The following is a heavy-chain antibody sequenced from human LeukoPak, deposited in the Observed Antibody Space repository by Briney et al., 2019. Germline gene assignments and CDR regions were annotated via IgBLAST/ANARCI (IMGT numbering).Heavy chain of an antibody. J-gene: IGHJ5*02. Sequence: GASVKVSCKASGYTFTSYAMHWVRQAPGQRLEWMGWINAGNGNTKYSQKFQGRVTITRDTSASTACMELSSLRSEDTAVYYCARALLWFGELSNWFDPWGQGTLVTVSS. CDR1: GYTFTSYA. D-gene: IGHD3-10*01. V-gene: IGHV1-3*01. CDR3: ARALLWFGELSNWFDP. CDR2: INAGNGNT.